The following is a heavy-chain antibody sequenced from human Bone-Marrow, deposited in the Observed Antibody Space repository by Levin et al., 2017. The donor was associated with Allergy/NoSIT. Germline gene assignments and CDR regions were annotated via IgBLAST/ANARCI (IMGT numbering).Heavy chain of an antibody. Sequence: QAGGSLRLSCAASGFSFSTYAMHWVRQAPGKGLEWVAVISHDGSINYYADSVKGRFTISRDNSKNTLYVHMNSLRAEDSGVSYCARGRYCGGDNCSGRNVYYYYREVWGKGTTVTVSS. CDR2: ISHDGSIN. D-gene: IGHD2-21*01. J-gene: IGHJ6*03. CDR1: GFSFSTYA. V-gene: IGHV3-30-3*01. CDR3: ARGRYCGGDNCSGRNVYYYYREV.